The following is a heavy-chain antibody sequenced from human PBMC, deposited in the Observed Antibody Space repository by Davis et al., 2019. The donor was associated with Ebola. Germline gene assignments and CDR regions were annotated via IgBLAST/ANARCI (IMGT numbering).Heavy chain of an antibody. V-gene: IGHV3-21*01. Sequence: GESLKISCAASGFVFSSYVMSWVRRAPGKGLECVSSISSSSSYIYYTDSVKRRFTISRDNAKNSLYLQMNSLRAEDTAVYYCARDVGRDPIDYWGQGTLVTVSS. CDR2: ISSSSSYI. CDR3: ARDVGRDPIDY. J-gene: IGHJ4*02. CDR1: GFVFSSYV. D-gene: IGHD5-24*01.